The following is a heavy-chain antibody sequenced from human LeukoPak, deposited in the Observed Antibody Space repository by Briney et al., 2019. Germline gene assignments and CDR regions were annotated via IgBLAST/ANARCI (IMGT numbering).Heavy chain of an antibody. V-gene: IGHV4-59*01. CDR2: IYFGGSS. CDR1: GASISGNY. CDR3: ARVPIYSYGHSIDY. D-gene: IGHD5-18*01. J-gene: IGHJ4*02. Sequence: SETLSLTCTVSGASISGNYWSWIRQRPGKGLEWIGYIYFGGSSNYNPSLKSRVTTSVDTSRRQLSLRLTSVTAADTAVYYCARVPIYSYGHSIDYWGQGTLVTVSS.